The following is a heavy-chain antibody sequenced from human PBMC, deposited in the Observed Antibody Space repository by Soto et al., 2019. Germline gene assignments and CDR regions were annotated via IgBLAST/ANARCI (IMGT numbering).Heavy chain of an antibody. Sequence: GGSLRLSCAASGFTFSNAWMNWVRQAPGKGLEWVGRIKSKTDGGTTDYAAPVKGRFTISRDDSKNTLYLQMNSLKTEDTAVYYCTTVDCSGGSCYSDYWGQGTLVTVSS. CDR2: IKSKTDGGTT. D-gene: IGHD2-15*01. CDR3: TTVDCSGGSCYSDY. J-gene: IGHJ4*02. CDR1: GFTFSNAW. V-gene: IGHV3-15*07.